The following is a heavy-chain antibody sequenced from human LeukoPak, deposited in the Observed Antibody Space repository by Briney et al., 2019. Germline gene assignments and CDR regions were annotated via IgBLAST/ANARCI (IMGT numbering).Heavy chain of an antibody. CDR2: IYYSGST. CDR1: GASISSGSYY. Sequence: SETLSLTCTVSGASISSGSYYWSWIRQPPGKGLEWIGNIYYSGSTNYNPSLNSRVTISVDTSKNQFSLKLSSVTAADTAVYYCTRGSIAYYYMDVWGKGTTVTISS. J-gene: IGHJ6*03. V-gene: IGHV4-61*01. D-gene: IGHD3-22*01. CDR3: TRGSIAYYYMDV.